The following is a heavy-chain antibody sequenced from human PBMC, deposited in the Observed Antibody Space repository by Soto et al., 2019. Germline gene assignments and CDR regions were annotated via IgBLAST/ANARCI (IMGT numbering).Heavy chain of an antibody. CDR2: ISSSSSTI. Sequence: EVQLVESGGGLVQPGGSLRLSCAASGFTFSSYSMNWVRQAPGKGLEWVSYISSSSSTIYYADSVKGRFTISRDNAKNSLYLQVNSLRDEDTAVYYCARDFGDIVVVPAADSEGYYYYYGMDVWGQGTTVTVSS. D-gene: IGHD2-2*01. CDR1: GFTFSSYS. V-gene: IGHV3-48*02. J-gene: IGHJ6*02. CDR3: ARDFGDIVVVPAADSEGYYYYYGMDV.